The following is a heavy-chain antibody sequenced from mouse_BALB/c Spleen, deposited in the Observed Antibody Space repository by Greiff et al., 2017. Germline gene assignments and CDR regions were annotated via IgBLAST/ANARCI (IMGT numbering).Heavy chain of an antibody. V-gene: IGHV5-12-2*01. D-gene: IGHD2-4*01. CDR1: GFTFSSYT. Sequence: EVQVVESGGGLVQPGGSLKLSCAASGFTFSSYTMSWVRQTPEKRLEWVAYISNGGGSTYYPDTVKGRFTISRDNAKNTLYLQMSSLKSEDTAMYYCARQRDDYDEYAMDYWGQGTSVTVSS. CDR2: ISNGGGST. J-gene: IGHJ4*01. CDR3: ARQRDDYDEYAMDY.